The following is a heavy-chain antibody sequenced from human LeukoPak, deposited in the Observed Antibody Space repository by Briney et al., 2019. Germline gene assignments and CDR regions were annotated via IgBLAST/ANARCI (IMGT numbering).Heavy chain of an antibody. CDR2: LTPYNVTT. Sequence: YTFTSYGISWVRQAPGXGLEWMGLLTPYNVTTNYAQKLQGRVTMTTDTSTSTAYMELRSLRSDDTAVYYCARGGYSSWGQGTMVTVSS. CDR1: YTFTSYG. D-gene: IGHD3-22*01. V-gene: IGHV1-18*01. CDR3: ARGGYSS. J-gene: IGHJ3*01.